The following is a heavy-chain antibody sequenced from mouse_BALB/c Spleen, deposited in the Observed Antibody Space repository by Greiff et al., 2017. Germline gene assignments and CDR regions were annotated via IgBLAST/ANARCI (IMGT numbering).Heavy chain of an antibody. CDR3: ARGYGSSYVGYFDV. CDR1: GYSITSDYA. J-gene: IGHJ1*01. Sequence: LVESGPGLVKPSQSLSLTCTVPGYSITSDYAWNWIRQFPGNKLEWMGYISYSGSTSYNPSLKSRISITRVTSKNQFFLQLNSVTTKDTATYYCARGYGSSYVGYFDVWGAGTTVTVSS. D-gene: IGHD1-1*01. CDR2: ISYSGST. V-gene: IGHV3-2*02.